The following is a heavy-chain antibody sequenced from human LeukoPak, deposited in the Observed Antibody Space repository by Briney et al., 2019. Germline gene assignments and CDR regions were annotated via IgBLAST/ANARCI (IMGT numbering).Heavy chain of an antibody. V-gene: IGHV3-66*01. D-gene: IGHD5-12*01. J-gene: IGHJ4*02. Sequence: GGSLRLSWAAAEFSVGSNYMTWVRQAPGEGREWVSLIYSGGSKYYADSVQGRFTISRENSKNTLYLQMNRLRAEDTAVYYCARGPSGHHNTGGQGTLVTVSS. CDR2: IYSGGSK. CDR3: ARGPSGHHNT. CDR1: EFSVGSNY.